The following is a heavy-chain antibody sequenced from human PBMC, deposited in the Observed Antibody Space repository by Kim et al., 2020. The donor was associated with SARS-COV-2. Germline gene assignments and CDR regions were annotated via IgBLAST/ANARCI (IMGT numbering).Heavy chain of an antibody. CDR3: ARDQSYDFWSGYFDY. CDR1: GYTFTSYA. D-gene: IGHD3-3*01. J-gene: IGHJ4*02. CDR2: INAGNGNT. V-gene: IGHV1-3*01. Sequence: ASVKVSCKASGYTFTSYAMHWVRQAPGQRLEWMGWINAGNGNTKYSQKFQGRVTITRDTSASTAYMELSSLRSEDTAVYYCARDQSYDFWSGYFDYWGQGTLVTVSS.